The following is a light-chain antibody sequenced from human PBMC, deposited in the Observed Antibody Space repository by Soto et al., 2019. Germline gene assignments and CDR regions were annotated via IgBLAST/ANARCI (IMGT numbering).Light chain of an antibody. Sequence: EIVLTQSPGTLSLSPGERATLSCRASQTVSSNFLAWYQQRPAQAPRLLIHGASTRATGITDRFSGSVSGTDFTLIISGLEPEDFAVYYCQQYGTSPATFGQGTKVDIK. J-gene: IGKJ1*01. V-gene: IGKV3-20*01. CDR3: QQYGTSPAT. CDR2: GAS. CDR1: QTVSSNF.